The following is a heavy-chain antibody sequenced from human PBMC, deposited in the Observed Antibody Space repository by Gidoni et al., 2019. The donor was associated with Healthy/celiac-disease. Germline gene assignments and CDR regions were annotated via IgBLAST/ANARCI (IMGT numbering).Heavy chain of an antibody. J-gene: IGHJ5*02. CDR3: ARSLHSSGYSNWFDP. CDR2: IYPGDSDT. Sequence: EVQLVQSGAEVKKPGESLKIYCKGSGYRFTSYWIGQVRQMPGKGLEWMGIIYPGDSDTRYSPSFQGQVTISADKSISTAYLQWSSLKASDTAMYYCARSLHSSGYSNWFDPWGQGTLVTVSS. D-gene: IGHD3-22*01. V-gene: IGHV5-51*01. CDR1: GYRFTSYW.